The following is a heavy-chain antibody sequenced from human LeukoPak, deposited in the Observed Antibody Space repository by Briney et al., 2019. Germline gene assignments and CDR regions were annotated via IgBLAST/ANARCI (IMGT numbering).Heavy chain of an antibody. CDR3: AREDSSFGVVTLFDY. CDR2: ISYDGSNK. J-gene: IGHJ4*02. V-gene: IGHV3-30-3*01. Sequence: GGSLRLSRAASGFTFSSYAMHWVRQAPGKGLEWVAVISYDGSNKYYADSVKGRFTISRDNSKNTLYLQMNSLRAEDTAVYYCAREDSSFGVVTLFDYWGQGTLVTVSS. CDR1: GFTFSSYA. D-gene: IGHD3-3*01.